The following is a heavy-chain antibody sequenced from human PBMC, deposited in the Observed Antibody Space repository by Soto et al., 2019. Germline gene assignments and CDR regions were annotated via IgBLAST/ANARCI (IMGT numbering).Heavy chain of an antibody. CDR3: ARSTVNYHYGMAV. CDR2: IYYSGST. Sequence: SETLSLACTVSGGSISSYYWSWIRQPPGKGLEWIGYIYYSGSTNYNPSLKSRVTISVDTSKNQFSLKLSSVTAADTAVYYCARSTVNYHYGMAVWGQGTTVTVSS. J-gene: IGHJ6*02. V-gene: IGHV4-59*01. D-gene: IGHD4-4*01. CDR1: GGSISSYY.